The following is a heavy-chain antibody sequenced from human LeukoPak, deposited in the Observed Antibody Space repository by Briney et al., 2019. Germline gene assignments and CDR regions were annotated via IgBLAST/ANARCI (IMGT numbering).Heavy chain of an antibody. Sequence: GASVKVSCKASGYTFTGYFIHRVRQAPGQGLEWMGWINPNTGGTIYAQNFQGRVTMTRDTSISTVYMDLTRLTSDDTAVYYCARPSLGTGATPSNYWGQGTLVTVSS. CDR2: INPNTGGT. D-gene: IGHD2-8*02. CDR1: GYTFTGYF. CDR3: ARPSLGTGATPSNY. V-gene: IGHV1-2*02. J-gene: IGHJ4*02.